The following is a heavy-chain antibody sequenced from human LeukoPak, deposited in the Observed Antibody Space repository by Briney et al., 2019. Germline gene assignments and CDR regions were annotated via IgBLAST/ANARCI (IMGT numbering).Heavy chain of an antibody. CDR3: ARGVRDSSGYYYYYYYMDV. CDR2: INAGNGNT. J-gene: IGHJ6*03. Sequence: ASVKVSCKASGYTFTSYAMHWVRQAPGQRLEWMGWINAGNGNTKYSQEFQGRVTITRDTSASTAYMELSSLRSEDTAVYYCARGVRDSSGYYYYYYYMDVWGKGTTVTVSS. V-gene: IGHV1-3*03. CDR1: GYTFTSYA. D-gene: IGHD3-22*01.